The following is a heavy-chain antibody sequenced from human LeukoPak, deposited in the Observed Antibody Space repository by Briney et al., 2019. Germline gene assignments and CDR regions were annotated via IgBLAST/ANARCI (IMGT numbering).Heavy chain of an antibody. CDR2: IYYSGST. CDR1: GGSISSYY. CDR3: ATLNGYNDWYFDL. D-gene: IGHD5-24*01. V-gene: IGHV4-59*08. J-gene: IGHJ2*01. Sequence: PSETLSLTCTVSGGSISSYYWSWIRQPPGKGLEWIGYIYYSGSTNYNPSLKSRVTISVDTSKNQFSLKLSSVTAADTAVYYCATLNGYNDWYFDLWGRGTLVTVSS.